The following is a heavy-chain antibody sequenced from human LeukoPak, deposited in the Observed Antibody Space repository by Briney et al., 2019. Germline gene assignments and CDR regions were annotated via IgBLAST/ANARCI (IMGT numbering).Heavy chain of an antibody. D-gene: IGHD6-19*01. CDR2: ISSSDGAT. Sequence: GGSLRLSCAASGFAFSSYAMSWVRQAPGKGLEWVSSISSSDGATYYADSVKGRFTISRDNSKNTLYLQMNSLRAEDTAVYYCAHMAVAGTAPFDQWGQGTLVTVSS. V-gene: IGHV3-23*01. CDR3: AHMAVAGTAPFDQ. CDR1: GFAFSSYA. J-gene: IGHJ4*02.